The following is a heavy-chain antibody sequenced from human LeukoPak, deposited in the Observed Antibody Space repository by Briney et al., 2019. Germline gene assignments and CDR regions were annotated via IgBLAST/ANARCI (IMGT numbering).Heavy chain of an antibody. CDR3: AGRDVDYGDYVDH. Sequence: PSETLSLTCTVSGGSISSSSYYWGWIRQPPGKGLEWIGSIYYSGSTYYNPSLKSRVTISVDTSKDQFSLKLSSVTAADTAVYYCAGRDVDYGDYVDHWGQGTLVTVSS. J-gene: IGHJ4*02. D-gene: IGHD4-17*01. V-gene: IGHV4-39*01. CDR2: IYYSGST. CDR1: GGSISSSSYY.